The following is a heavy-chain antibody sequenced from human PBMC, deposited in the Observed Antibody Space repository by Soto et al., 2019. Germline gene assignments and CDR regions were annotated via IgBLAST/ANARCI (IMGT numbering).Heavy chain of an antibody. CDR1: GGSISSSSYY. CDR3: AVYCSTTSCLRRAFDI. Sequence: QLLESGPGLVTPSETLSLTCTVSGGSISSSSYYWGWIRQPPGKGLEWIGSTYSSGSTYYNPSLKSRVTISVDTSKNQFSLKLSSVTAADTAVYYCAVYCSTTSCLRRAFDIWGQGTKVTVSS. CDR2: TYSSGST. J-gene: IGHJ3*02. V-gene: IGHV4-39*01. D-gene: IGHD2-2*01.